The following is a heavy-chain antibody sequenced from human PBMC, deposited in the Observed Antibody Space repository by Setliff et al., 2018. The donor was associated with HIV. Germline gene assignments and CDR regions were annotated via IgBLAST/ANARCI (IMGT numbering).Heavy chain of an antibody. J-gene: IGHJ4*02. V-gene: IGHV1-3*01. CDR1: GYGFTRKI. CDR3: ARDDYLDSSGYEGASY. D-gene: IGHD3-22*01. Sequence: ASVKVSCKASGYGFTRKIIHWVRQAPGQRLEWMGWINVGSGNTKYSLRFQDRVTLTRDTSATTAYMELSSLRSEDTAVYYCARDDYLDSSGYEGASYWGRGTLVTVSS. CDR2: INVGSGNT.